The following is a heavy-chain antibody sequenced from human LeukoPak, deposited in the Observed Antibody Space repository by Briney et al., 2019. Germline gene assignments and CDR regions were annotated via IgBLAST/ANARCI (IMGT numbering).Heavy chain of an antibody. CDR3: ARDDSSGYYYWY. CDR1: GFTFSSYA. J-gene: IGHJ4*02. V-gene: IGHV3-30-3*01. D-gene: IGHD3-22*01. CDR2: ISYDGSNK. Sequence: GGSLRLTCAASGFTFSSYAMHWVRQAPGKGLEWVAVISYDGSNKYYADSVKGRFTIPRDNSKNTLYLQMNSLRAEDTAVYYCARDDSSGYYYWYWGQGTLVTVSS.